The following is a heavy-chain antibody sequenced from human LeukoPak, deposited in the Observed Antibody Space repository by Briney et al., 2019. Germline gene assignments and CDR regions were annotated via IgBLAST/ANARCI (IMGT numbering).Heavy chain of an antibody. J-gene: IGHJ5*02. D-gene: IGHD2-8*01. CDR2: IRPNDGTT. CDR3: VRGQTNLDNWFDP. Sequence: GGSLRLSCEAYGVTFSNYGMNWVRQAPGKGLEWVSYIRPNDGTTHYADSVKGRFTISRDNAKNSLSLQMTSLRVDDSAVYYCVRGQTNLDNWFDPWGQGTLVIVSS. CDR1: GVTFSNYG. V-gene: IGHV3-48*01.